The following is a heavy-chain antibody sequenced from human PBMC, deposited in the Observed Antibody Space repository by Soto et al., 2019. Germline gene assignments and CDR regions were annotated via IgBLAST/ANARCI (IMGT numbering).Heavy chain of an antibody. CDR3: ARQASGYYYGWFDP. Sequence: SETLSITCTVSGGSVLDSTYYWAWIRQSPGKGLEWIGTIFYSGGTFYTPSLKSRVTMSVDTFNNQFSLKLSSVTAADTAVYYCARQASGYYYGWFDPWGQGTLVTVSS. CDR1: GGSVLDSTYY. J-gene: IGHJ5*02. D-gene: IGHD3-22*01. CDR2: IFYSGGT. V-gene: IGHV4-39*01.